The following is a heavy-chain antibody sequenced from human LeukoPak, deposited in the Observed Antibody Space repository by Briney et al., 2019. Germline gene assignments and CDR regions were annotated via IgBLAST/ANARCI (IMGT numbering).Heavy chain of an antibody. Sequence: PSETLSLTCTVSGGSISGYYWSWIRQPPGKGLEWIGYIYYRGSTNYNPSLKSRVTISVDTSKNQFSLKLTSVTAADTAVYYCARIRGTTGTDGVFDIWGQGTMVTVSS. V-gene: IGHV4-59*01. D-gene: IGHD1-1*01. CDR3: ARIRGTTGTDGVFDI. CDR1: GGSISGYY. CDR2: IYYRGST. J-gene: IGHJ3*02.